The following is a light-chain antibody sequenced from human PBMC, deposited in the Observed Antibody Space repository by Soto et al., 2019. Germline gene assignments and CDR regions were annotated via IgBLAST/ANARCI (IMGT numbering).Light chain of an antibody. CDR3: QKGLT. CDR2: VAS. J-gene: IGKJ4*01. CDR1: QSVGSY. Sequence: ELVLTQSPATLSLSPGERATLSCRASQSVGSYLAWYQQKPGQAPRLLIYVASNRATGIPARFSGSGSGTDFTLTISNLEPEDFAVYYCQKGLTFGGGTKVEI. V-gene: IGKV3-11*01.